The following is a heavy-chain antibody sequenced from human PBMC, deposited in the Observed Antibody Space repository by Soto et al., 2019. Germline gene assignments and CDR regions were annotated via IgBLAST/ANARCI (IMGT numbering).Heavy chain of an antibody. V-gene: IGHV1-8*01. CDR2: MNPDSGNT. J-gene: IGHJ5*02. D-gene: IGHD3-16*01. Sequence: QVQLVQSGAEVKKPGASVKVSCKASGYTFTNYDIRWVRQATGQGLEWMGWMNPDSGNTGQSKQFQGRVTMTRDTSISTAYMEMSSLRFEDTAVYYCARGRFRRTWFDPWGQGTLVTVSS. CDR3: ARGRFRRTWFDP. CDR1: GYTFTNYD.